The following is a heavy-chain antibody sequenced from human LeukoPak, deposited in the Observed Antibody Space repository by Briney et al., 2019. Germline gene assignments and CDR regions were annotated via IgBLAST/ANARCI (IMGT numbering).Heavy chain of an antibody. J-gene: IGHJ4*02. CDR3: ARGTRDGYNTYFDY. V-gene: IGHV4-34*01. Sequence: SETLSLTCTVSGGSISSYYWSWIRQPPGKGLEWIGEINHSGSTNYNQSLKSRVTISVDTSKNQFSLKLSSVTAADTAVYYCARGTRDGYNTYFDYWGQGTLVTVSS. CDR1: GGSISSYY. D-gene: IGHD5-24*01. CDR2: INHSGST.